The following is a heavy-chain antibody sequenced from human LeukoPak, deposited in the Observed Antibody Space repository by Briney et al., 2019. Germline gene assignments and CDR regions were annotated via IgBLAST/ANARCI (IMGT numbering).Heavy chain of an antibody. CDR3: ARGGVQNLNYDIFTGPIQY. V-gene: IGHV1-69*06. J-gene: IGHJ4*02. D-gene: IGHD3-9*01. CDR1: GGTFSSYA. CDR2: IIPIFGTA. Sequence: SVKVSCKASGGTFSSYAISWVRHAPGQGLEWMGGIIPIFGTANYAQKFQGRVTITADKSTSTAYMELSSLRSEDTAVYYCARGGVQNLNYDIFTGPIQYWGQGTLVTVSS.